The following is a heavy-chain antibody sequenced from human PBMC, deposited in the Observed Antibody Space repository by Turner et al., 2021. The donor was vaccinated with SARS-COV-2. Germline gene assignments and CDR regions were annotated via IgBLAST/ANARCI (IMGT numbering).Heavy chain of an antibody. D-gene: IGHD1-1*01. CDR2: INPNNGVT. CDR1: GYTFTAFY. Sequence: QVQLVQSGAEVQKPGASVKVSCTASGYTFTAFYITWVRQAPGLGPEWMGYINPNNGVTHYGQKFQGRVTMTRDTSIDTAYLDVISLDSDDTAVYYCARHQGSTSGYDHGMNVWGQGTAVIVSS. J-gene: IGHJ6*02. CDR3: ARHQGSTSGYDHGMNV. V-gene: IGHV1-2*02.